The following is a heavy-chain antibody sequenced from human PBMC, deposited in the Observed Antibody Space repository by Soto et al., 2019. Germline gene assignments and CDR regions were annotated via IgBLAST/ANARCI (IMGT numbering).Heavy chain of an antibody. V-gene: IGHV4-34*01. CDR1: GGSFSGYY. CDR3: ARGGDGGNSVDY. J-gene: IGHJ4*02. Sequence: QVQLQQWGAGLLKPSETLSLTCAVYGGSFSGYYWSWIRQPPGKGLEWIGEINHSGSTNYNPSLTSRVTISVDTSKNQFSLKLSSVTAADTAVYYCARGGDGGNSVDYWGQGTLVTVSS. D-gene: IGHD2-21*02. CDR2: INHSGST.